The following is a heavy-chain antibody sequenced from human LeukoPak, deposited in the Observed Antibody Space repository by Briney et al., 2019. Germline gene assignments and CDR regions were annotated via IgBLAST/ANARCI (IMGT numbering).Heavy chain of an antibody. D-gene: IGHD6-13*01. J-gene: IGHJ5*02. CDR1: GGTFSSYA. Sequence: SVKVSCKASGGTFSSYAISWVRQAPGQGLEWMGGIIPIFGTANYAQKFQGRVTITADESTSTAYMELSSLRSEDTAVYYCASIPPTRYSSSWYLGWFDPWGQGTLVTVSS. CDR2: IIPIFGTA. CDR3: ASIPPTRYSSSWYLGWFDP. V-gene: IGHV1-69*01.